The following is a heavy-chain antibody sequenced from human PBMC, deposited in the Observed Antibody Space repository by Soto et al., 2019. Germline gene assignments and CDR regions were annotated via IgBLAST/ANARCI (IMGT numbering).Heavy chain of an antibody. J-gene: IGHJ4*02. D-gene: IGHD4-4*01. CDR2: IYHSGST. CDR3: ARGSRFITVTPFIDY. Sequence: SSETLSLTCAVSGGSISSGGYSWSWIRQPPGKGLEWIGYIYHSGSTYYNPSLKSRATISVDRSKNQFSLKLSSVTAADTAVYYCARGSRFITVTPFIDYWGQGTLVTVSS. V-gene: IGHV4-30-2*01. CDR1: GGSISSGGYS.